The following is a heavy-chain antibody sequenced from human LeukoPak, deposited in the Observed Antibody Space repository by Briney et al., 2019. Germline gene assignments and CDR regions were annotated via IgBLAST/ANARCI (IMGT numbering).Heavy chain of an antibody. CDR3: ARGGKCANGVCPVPTDY. CDR1: GGSISPDN. CDR2: IYNSGTT. D-gene: IGHD2-8*01. V-gene: IGHV4-59*01. Sequence: SETLSLTCTVSGGSISPDNWTWIRQPPGKGLEYIGYIYNSGTTNYNPSLRSRVTTSVDTSKNQFSLRLSSVTAADTAVYYCARGGKCANGVCPVPTDYWGQGTLVTVSS. J-gene: IGHJ4*02.